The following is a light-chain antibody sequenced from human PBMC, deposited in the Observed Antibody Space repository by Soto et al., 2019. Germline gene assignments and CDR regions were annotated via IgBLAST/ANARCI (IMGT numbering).Light chain of an antibody. Sequence: EIVMTQSPATLSVSPGERATLSCRASQGVSGNLAWYQQKPGQAPRLLIYGASTRATGIPARFSGSGSGTEFTLNISSLQSEDFAVYYWQPYNIWPPWTFGQGTKVEVK. V-gene: IGKV3-15*01. CDR3: QPYNIWPPWT. J-gene: IGKJ1*01. CDR1: QGVSGN. CDR2: GAS.